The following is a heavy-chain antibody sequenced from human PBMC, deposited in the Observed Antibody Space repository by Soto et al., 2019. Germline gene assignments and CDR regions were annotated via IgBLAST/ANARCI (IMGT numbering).Heavy chain of an antibody. CDR2: ISSSGSTM. D-gene: IGHD2-2*01. CDR1: GFTFSDYY. V-gene: IGHV3-11*01. Sequence: GGSLRLSCAASGFTFSDYYMSWIRQAPGKGLEWVSYISSSGSTMYYADSVKGRFTISRDNAKNSLYLQMNSLRAEDTAVYYCARDLIVVVPAAKGYYYYMDVWGKGTTVTVSS. CDR3: ARDLIVVVPAAKGYYYYMDV. J-gene: IGHJ6*03.